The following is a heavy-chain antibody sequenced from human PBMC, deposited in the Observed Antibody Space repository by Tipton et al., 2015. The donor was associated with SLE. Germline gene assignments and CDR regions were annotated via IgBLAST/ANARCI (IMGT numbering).Heavy chain of an antibody. V-gene: IGHV4-38-2*01. Sequence: TLSLTCAVSGYSISSGYYLGWIRQPPGKGLEWIGRIYTSGSTNYNPSLKSRVTMSVDTSKNQFSLKLSSVTAADTAVYYCAGQQLPSVRAFDIWGQGTMVTVSS. CDR2: IYTSGST. CDR1: GYSISSGYY. D-gene: IGHD6-13*01. J-gene: IGHJ3*02. CDR3: AGQQLPSVRAFDI.